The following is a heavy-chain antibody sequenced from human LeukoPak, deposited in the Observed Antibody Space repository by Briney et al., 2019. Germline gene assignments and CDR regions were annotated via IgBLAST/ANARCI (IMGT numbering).Heavy chain of an antibody. V-gene: IGHV4-59*08. D-gene: IGHD3-10*01. CDR3: ARTYYFGSGSYHFDY. Sequence: SETLSLTCTVSGGSISSYYWSWIRQPPGKGLEWIGYIYSSGSTNYNPSLKSRVTISVDTSKNQFSLKLTSVTAADTAVYYCARTYYFGSGSYHFDYWGQGTLVAVSS. CDR1: GGSISSYY. CDR2: IYSSGST. J-gene: IGHJ4*02.